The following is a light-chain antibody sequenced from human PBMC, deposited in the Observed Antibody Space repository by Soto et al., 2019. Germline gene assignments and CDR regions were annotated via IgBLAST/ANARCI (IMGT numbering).Light chain of an antibody. CDR1: QSFSSN. Sequence: PGEKATLSCRASQSFSSNLAWYQQKPGQAPRLLIYGASTRATGIPARFSGSGSGTEFTLTISSLQSEDFAVYYCQQYNNWPPIPFGQGTRLEI. CDR2: GAS. J-gene: IGKJ5*01. CDR3: QQYNNWPPIP. V-gene: IGKV3D-15*01.